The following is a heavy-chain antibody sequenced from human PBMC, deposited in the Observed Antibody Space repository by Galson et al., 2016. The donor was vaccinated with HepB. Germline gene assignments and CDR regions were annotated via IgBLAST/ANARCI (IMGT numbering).Heavy chain of an antibody. J-gene: IGHJ4*02. CDR3: AKGYGVFDY. D-gene: IGHD4-17*01. V-gene: IGHV3-30*18. CDR1: GFTFSNYG. Sequence: SLRLSCAASGFTFSNYGMHWVRQAPGKGLDWVAAISYDGSNKYYADSVKGRFTISRDNSKNTVYLQMNSLRAEDTAVYYCAKGYGVFDYWGQGTLVTVSS. CDR2: ISYDGSNK.